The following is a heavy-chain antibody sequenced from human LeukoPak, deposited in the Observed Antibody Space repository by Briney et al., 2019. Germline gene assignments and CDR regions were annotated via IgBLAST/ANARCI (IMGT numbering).Heavy chain of an antibody. CDR2: ISSSSSYI. Sequence: PGGSLRLSCAASGFTFSSYSMNWVRQAPGKGLEWVSSISSSSSYIYYADSVKGRFTISRDNAKNSLYLQMNSLRAEDTAVYYCARGGYCSSTSCYARGAFDIWGQGTMVTVPS. J-gene: IGHJ3*02. CDR3: ARGGYCSSTSCYARGAFDI. V-gene: IGHV3-21*01. CDR1: GFTFSSYS. D-gene: IGHD2-2*01.